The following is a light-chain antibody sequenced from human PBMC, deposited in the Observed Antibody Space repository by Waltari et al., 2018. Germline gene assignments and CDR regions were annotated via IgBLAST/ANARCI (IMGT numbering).Light chain of an antibody. Sequence: QSVLTQPPSMSGAPGQRVTISCTGSSSNIGAHYDVHWYQQLPETSPKLLIYANHTRPSEVPDRFSASKSGTSAFLAIAGLQPEDEADYYCQSFDASLGYVFGTGTRVTVL. CDR3: QSFDASLGYV. CDR1: SSNIGAHYD. J-gene: IGLJ1*01. V-gene: IGLV1-40*01. CDR2: ANH.